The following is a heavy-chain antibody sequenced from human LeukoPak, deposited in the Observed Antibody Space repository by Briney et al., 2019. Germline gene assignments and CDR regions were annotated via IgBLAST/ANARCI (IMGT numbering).Heavy chain of an antibody. V-gene: IGHV1-69*06. Sequence: SVKVSCKASGGTFRSYAISWVRQAPGQGLEWMGGINPIFGTPDYAQKFQDRLTITADKSTSTAYMELSSLRSEDTAVYYCASATLRCSGGSCYEMDVWGKGTTVTVSS. CDR2: INPIFGTP. CDR1: GGTFRSYA. J-gene: IGHJ6*04. D-gene: IGHD2-15*01. CDR3: ASATLRCSGGSCYEMDV.